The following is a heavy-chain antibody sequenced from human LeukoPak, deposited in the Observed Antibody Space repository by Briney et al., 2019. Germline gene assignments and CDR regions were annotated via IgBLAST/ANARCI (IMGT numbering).Heavy chain of an antibody. V-gene: IGHV3-23*01. CDR1: GFTFSSYA. J-gene: IGHJ4*02. Sequence: PGGSLRLSCAASGFTFSSYAMSWVRQAPGKGLEWVSAITGSGAGTYYADSVRGRFTIFRDNSKNTLYLQMNSLRGEDTATYYCAKEPFDSSGYGDYWGQGTLVTVSS. CDR2: ITGSGAGT. CDR3: AKEPFDSSGYGDY. D-gene: IGHD3-22*01.